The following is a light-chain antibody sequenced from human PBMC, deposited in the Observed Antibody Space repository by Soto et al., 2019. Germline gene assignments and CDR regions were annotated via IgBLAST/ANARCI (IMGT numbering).Light chain of an antibody. J-gene: IGLJ1*01. CDR3: CSYTTTSSYV. V-gene: IGLV2-14*03. CDR1: SSDVGSYKY. Sequence: QSALTQPASVSGSPGQSSTISCTGSSSDVGSYKYVSWYQQHPGKAPKVMIYDVSNRPSGVSSRFSGSKSGNTASLTISGLPAEDEADYYCCSYTTTSSYVFGSGTKLTVL. CDR2: DVS.